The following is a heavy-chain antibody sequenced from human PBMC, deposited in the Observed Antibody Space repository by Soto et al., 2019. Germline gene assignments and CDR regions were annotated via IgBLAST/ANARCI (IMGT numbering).Heavy chain of an antibody. Sequence: KSSETLSLTCTVSGGSIRSYYWNWIRQPPGKGLEWIGYIYYSGSTNYNPSLKSRVTLSVDTSKHQFSLKVSSVTAADTAVYYCARDRDGYNYFDYWGQGTLVTVSS. D-gene: IGHD5-12*01. CDR3: ARDRDGYNYFDY. J-gene: IGHJ4*02. V-gene: IGHV4-59*01. CDR1: GGSIRSYY. CDR2: IYYSGST.